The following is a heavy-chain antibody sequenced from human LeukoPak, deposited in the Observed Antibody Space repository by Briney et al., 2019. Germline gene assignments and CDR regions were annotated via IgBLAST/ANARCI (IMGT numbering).Heavy chain of an antibody. J-gene: IGHJ4*02. Sequence: GGSLRLSCAASGFTFSNYAMHWVRQAPGKGLEFVSTISSNGGSKHYASSVKDRFIISRDNSENTLYLQMGSLGAEDMAVYYCARGGTYSSSSLGDYWGQGTLVTVSS. D-gene: IGHD6-6*01. V-gene: IGHV3-64*01. CDR3: ARGGTYSSSSLGDY. CDR2: ISSNGGSK. CDR1: GFTFSNYA.